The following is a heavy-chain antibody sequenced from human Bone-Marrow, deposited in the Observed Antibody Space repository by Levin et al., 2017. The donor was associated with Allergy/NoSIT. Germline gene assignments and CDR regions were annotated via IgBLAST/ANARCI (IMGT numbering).Heavy chain of an antibody. D-gene: IGHD3-22*01. CDR2: IYFTGSP. Sequence: SQTLSLTCPVSGGSISGIIYYWGWIRQPPGKGLEWIGNIYFTGSPYYNPSLKSRVTMPVDTSKSQFSLKLSSVTAADTAVYYCARRRYYESGGYWSDAFDIWGQGTMVTVSS. CDR3: ARRRYYESGGYWSDAFDI. V-gene: IGHV4-39*01. J-gene: IGHJ3*02. CDR1: GGSISGIIYY.